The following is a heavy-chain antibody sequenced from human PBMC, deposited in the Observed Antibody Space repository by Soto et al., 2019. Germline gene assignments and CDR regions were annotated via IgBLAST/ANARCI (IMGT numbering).Heavy chain of an antibody. CDR2: ISAYNGNT. V-gene: IGHV1-18*01. J-gene: IGHJ6*02. D-gene: IGHD3-22*01. CDR3: ARDRSGDSSGYYYGTPQYYYYGMDV. CDR1: GYTFTSYG. Sequence: GASVKVSCKASGYTFTSYGISWVRQAPGQGLEWMGWISAYNGNTNYAQKLQGRVTMTTDTSTSTAYMELRSLGSDDTAVYYCARDRSGDSSGYYYGTPQYYYYGMDVWGQGTTVTVSS.